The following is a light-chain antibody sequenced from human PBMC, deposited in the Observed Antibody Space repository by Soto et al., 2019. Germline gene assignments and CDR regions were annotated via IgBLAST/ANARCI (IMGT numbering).Light chain of an antibody. CDR3: NSYTSSSTHV. CDR2: DVD. J-gene: IGLJ1*01. CDR1: SSDVGGYNY. V-gene: IGLV2-14*01. Sequence: QSLLTQPASVSGSPGQSISISCTGTSSDVGGYNYVSWYQQYPGKVPKLIIYDVDSRPSGVSDRFSGSKSGNTASLTISGLQAEDEADYYCNSYTSSSTHVFGTGTKLTVL.